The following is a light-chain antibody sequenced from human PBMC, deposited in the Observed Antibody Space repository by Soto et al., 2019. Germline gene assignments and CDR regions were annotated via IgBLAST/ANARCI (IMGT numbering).Light chain of an antibody. J-gene: IGLJ1*01. CDR3: CSYAGSYTYV. Sequence: QSALTQPRSVSGSPGQSVTISCTGTSSDVGGYNYVSWYQQHPGKAPKLMIYDVSKRPSGVPDRFSGSKSGNTASLTISGLQAEAEADYYCCSYAGSYTYVFGTGTQLTVL. V-gene: IGLV2-11*01. CDR1: SSDVGGYNY. CDR2: DVS.